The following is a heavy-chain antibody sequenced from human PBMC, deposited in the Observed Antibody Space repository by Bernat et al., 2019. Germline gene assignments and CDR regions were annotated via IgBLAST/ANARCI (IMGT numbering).Heavy chain of an antibody. Sequence: QVQLVESGGGVVQSGRSLRLSCAASGFTFSDYGMHWVRQAPGKGLESMAVISYDGSYKHYADTVQGRFTMSRDSSKNTLLLKMNSLRAEDTAVYYCEKSRPFGCGSGWYGMDVWGLGTTVTVSS. CDR1: GFTFSDYG. J-gene: IGHJ6*02. V-gene: IGHV3-30*18. CDR3: EKSRPFGCGSGWYGMDV. D-gene: IGHD6-19*01. CDR2: ISYDGSYK.